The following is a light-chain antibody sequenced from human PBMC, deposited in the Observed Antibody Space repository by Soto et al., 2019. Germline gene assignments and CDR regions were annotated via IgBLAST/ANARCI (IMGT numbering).Light chain of an antibody. CDR3: CSWTSSSTYV. J-gene: IGLJ1*01. CDR1: SSDVGSYDR. Sequence: QSALTQPPSVSGSPGQSVAISFTGTSSDVGSYDRVSWYQQPPGTAPKLIISEVSNRPSGVPDRFSGSKSGNTASLTISGLQAEDEADYYCCSWTSSSTYVFGTGTKLTVL. CDR2: EVS. V-gene: IGLV2-18*02.